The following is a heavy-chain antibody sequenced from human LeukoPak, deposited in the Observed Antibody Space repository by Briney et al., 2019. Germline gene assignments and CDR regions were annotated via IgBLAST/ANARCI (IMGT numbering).Heavy chain of an antibody. V-gene: IGHV3-7*01. CDR3: AGDLSAAGSGNYFDAFDI. J-gene: IGHJ3*02. CDR1: GFTFGTFW. Sequence: GESLTLSCVGSGFTFGTFWMTCVRPAPGEGLEWVANIKRDGSVKHYMDSVTGRVTICRDNAKSSLFLQMNSRGAEDTAVYYCAGDLSAAGSGNYFDAFDIWGQGTMVTVSS. CDR2: IKRDGSVK. D-gene: IGHD3-22*01.